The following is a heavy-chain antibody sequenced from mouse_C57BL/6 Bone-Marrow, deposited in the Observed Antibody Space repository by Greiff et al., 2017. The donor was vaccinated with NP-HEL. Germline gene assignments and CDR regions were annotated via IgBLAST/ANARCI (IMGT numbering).Heavy chain of an antibody. Sequence: VQLQQSGAELARPGASVKLSCKASGYTFTSYGISWVKQRTGQGLEWSGEMYPRSGNTYYNEKFKGKATLTADKSSSTAYMELRSLTSEDSAVYFSARDYGSSYYFDYWGKGTTLTVAS. CDR3: ARDYGSSYYFDY. CDR1: GYTFTSYG. J-gene: IGHJ2*01. V-gene: IGHV1-81*01. CDR2: MYPRSGNT. D-gene: IGHD1-1*01.